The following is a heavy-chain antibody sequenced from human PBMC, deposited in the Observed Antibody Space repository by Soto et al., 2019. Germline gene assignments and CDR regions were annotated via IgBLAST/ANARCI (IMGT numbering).Heavy chain of an antibody. Sequence: QVQLQESGPGLVKPSETLSLTCTVSGGSISPYYWSWIRQPPGKGLEWIGNIHYSGSTDYNPSLKCRVTISIDTSTNQFSLKLTSVTAADTAVYYCAKGGTSSLPFDYWGQGTLVTVSS. CDR2: IHYSGST. J-gene: IGHJ4*02. CDR3: AKGGTSSLPFDY. CDR1: GGSISPYY. V-gene: IGHV4-59*01. D-gene: IGHD2-2*01.